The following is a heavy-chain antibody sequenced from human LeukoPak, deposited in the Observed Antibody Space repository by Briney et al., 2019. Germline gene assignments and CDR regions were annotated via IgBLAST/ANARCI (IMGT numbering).Heavy chain of an antibody. V-gene: IGHV1-8*02. J-gene: IGHJ4*02. CDR2: MNPNSGNT. CDR3: ARGRDSGYDLGFDY. CDR1: GYTFTSYD. Sequence: ASVKVSCTASGYTFTSYDINWVRQATGQGLEWMGWMNPNSGNTGYAQKFQGRVTMTRNTSISTAYMELSSLRSEDTAVYYCARGRDSGYDLGFDYWGQGTLVTVSS. D-gene: IGHD5-12*01.